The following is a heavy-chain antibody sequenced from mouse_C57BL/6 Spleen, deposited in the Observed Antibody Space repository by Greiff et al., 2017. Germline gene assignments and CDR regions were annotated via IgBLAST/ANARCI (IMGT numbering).Heavy chain of an antibody. D-gene: IGHD2-5*01. CDR2: ISGGGGNT. CDR3: ARQVYSNYGVFDY. Sequence: EVHLVESGGGLVKPGGSLKLSCAASGFTFSSYTMSWVRQTPEKRLEWVATISGGGGNTYYPDSVKGRFTISRDNAKNTLSLQMSSLRSEDTALYYCARQVYSNYGVFDYWGQGTTLTVSS. V-gene: IGHV5-9*01. J-gene: IGHJ2*01. CDR1: GFTFSSYT.